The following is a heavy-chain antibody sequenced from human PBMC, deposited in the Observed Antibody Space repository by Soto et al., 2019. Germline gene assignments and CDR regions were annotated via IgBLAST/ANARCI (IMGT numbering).Heavy chain of an antibody. Sequence: NPSETLSLTCTVSGGSISSGGYYWSWIRQHPGKGLEWIGYIYYSGSTYYNPSLKSRVTISVDTSKNQFSLKLSSVTAADTAVYYCARDSKNYDSSGPYTGGFFDYWGQGXLVTVSS. V-gene: IGHV4-31*03. J-gene: IGHJ4*02. D-gene: IGHD3-22*01. CDR3: ARDSKNYDSSGPYTGGFFDY. CDR2: IYYSGST. CDR1: GGSISSGGYY.